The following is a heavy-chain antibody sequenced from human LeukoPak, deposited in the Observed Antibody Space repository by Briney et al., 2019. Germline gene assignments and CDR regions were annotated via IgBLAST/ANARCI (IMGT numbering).Heavy chain of an antibody. Sequence: ASVKVSCKASGYTFTSYGISWVQQAPGQGLECMGWISAYNGNTNYAQKLQGRVTMTTDTSTSTAYMELRSLRSEDTAVYYCARDRRYGSGSLADYTYFDYWGQGTLVTVSS. CDR2: ISAYNGNT. V-gene: IGHV1-18*01. CDR1: GYTFTSYG. J-gene: IGHJ4*02. D-gene: IGHD3-10*01. CDR3: ARDRRYGSGSLADYTYFDY.